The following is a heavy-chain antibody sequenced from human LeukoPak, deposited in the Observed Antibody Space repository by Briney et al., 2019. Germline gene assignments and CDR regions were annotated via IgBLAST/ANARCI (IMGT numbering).Heavy chain of an antibody. J-gene: IGHJ4*02. D-gene: IGHD1-7*01. V-gene: IGHV3-7*04. Sequence: GGSLRLSCAASGFTFSSYWLSWVRQAPGRGLEWVANIKEDGSEKYYVDSVKGRFTISRDNAKNSLYLQMNSLRAEDTAVYYCARVVGTDEGADYWGQGTLVTVSS. CDR2: IKEDGSEK. CDR3: ARVVGTDEGADY. CDR1: GFTFSSYW.